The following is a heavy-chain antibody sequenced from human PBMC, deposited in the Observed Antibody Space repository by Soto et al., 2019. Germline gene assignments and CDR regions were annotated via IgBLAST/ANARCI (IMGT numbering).Heavy chain of an antibody. CDR2: ISANSGDT. V-gene: IGHV1-18*01. CDR3: ARDFRDSCGGASCIYFGF. D-gene: IGHD2-21*01. Sequence: QVKLVQSGAEVKEPGASVRVSCKASGYTFSSYGFSWVRQAPGQGLEWVAWISANSGDTNSAQKFQGRVTLTTDTSTSTAYMDLRSLTSDDTAIYYCARDFRDSCGGASCIYFGFWGQGALVTVSS. CDR1: GYTFSSYG. J-gene: IGHJ4*02.